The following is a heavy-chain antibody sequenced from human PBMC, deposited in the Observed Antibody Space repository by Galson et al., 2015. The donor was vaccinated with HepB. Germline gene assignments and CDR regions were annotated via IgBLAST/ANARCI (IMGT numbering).Heavy chain of an antibody. CDR1: GDSVSGNIVS. D-gene: IGHD2-2*01. J-gene: IGHJ4*02. Sequence: CAISGDSVSGNIVSWNWIRQSPSRGLEWLGRTYFRSKWYYDYAVSVKSRITINPDTYENQFSLQLHSVTPEVTAVYYCAGAGYFRSTYCFFAYWGQGTLVTVSS. CDR2: TYFRSKWYY. CDR3: AGAGYFRSTYCFFAY. V-gene: IGHV6-1*01.